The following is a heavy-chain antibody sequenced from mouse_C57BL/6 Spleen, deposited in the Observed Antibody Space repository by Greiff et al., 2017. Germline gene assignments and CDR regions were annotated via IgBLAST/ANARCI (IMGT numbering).Heavy chain of an antibody. Sequence: QVQLQQPGAELVKPGASVKLSCKASGYTFTSYWMHWVKQRPGQGLEWIGMIHPNSGSTNYNEKFKSKATLTVDKSSSTADMQLSSLTSEDSAVYYCANYGSFAAYWGQGTLVTVSA. J-gene: IGHJ3*01. D-gene: IGHD2-1*01. CDR2: IHPNSGST. V-gene: IGHV1-64*01. CDR3: ANYGSFAAY. CDR1: GYTFTSYW.